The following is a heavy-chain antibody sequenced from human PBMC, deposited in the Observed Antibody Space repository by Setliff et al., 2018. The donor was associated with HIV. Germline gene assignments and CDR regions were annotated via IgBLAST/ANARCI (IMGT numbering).Heavy chain of an antibody. J-gene: IGHJ4*02. D-gene: IGHD3-22*01. V-gene: IGHV1-18*04. CDR1: GYTFTSYY. CDR2: ISAYNGNT. CDR3: ARDGYYYDGSAYSAFDY. Sequence: ASVKVSCKASGYTFTSYYIHWVRQAPGQGLEWMGWISAYNGNTNYAQQLQGRVTMTTDTSTSTAYMELRSLRPDDTAVYYCARDGYYYDGSAYSAFDYWGQGTLVTVSS.